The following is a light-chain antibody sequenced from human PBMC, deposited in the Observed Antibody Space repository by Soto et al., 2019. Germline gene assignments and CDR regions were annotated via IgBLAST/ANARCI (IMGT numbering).Light chain of an antibody. CDR2: DAS. J-gene: IGKJ5*01. CDR1: ESVSSY. Sequence: EIVLTQSPATLSLSPGERATLSCRASESVSSYLAWYQQKPGQAPRLLIYDASNRATGIPARFSGSGSGTDFTLPISSLEPEDFAVYYCQLRRSWPLITFGHGTRLEIK. CDR3: QLRRSWPLIT. V-gene: IGKV3-11*01.